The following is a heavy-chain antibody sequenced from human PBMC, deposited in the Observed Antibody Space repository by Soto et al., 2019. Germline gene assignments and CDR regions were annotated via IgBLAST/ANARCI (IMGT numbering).Heavy chain of an antibody. CDR2: IYYSGST. CDR1: GGSISSDDYY. CDR3: XRGVVATAASPHHGLDV. J-gene: IGHJ6*02. V-gene: IGHV4-30-4*01. Sequence: SETLSLTCTVSGGSISSDDYYWSWIRQPPGKGLEWVGYIYYSGSTYYYPSLKSRVTLSLDTSKTQFSLNLSSVTAADTAVYYCXRGVVATAASPHHGLDVWGQGTTVTVSS. D-gene: IGHD2-2*01.